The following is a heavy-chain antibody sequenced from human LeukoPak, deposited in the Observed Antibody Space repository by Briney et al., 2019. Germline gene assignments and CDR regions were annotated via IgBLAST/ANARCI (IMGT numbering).Heavy chain of an antibody. J-gene: IGHJ4*02. Sequence: GGSLRLSCAASGFTVSSNYMSWVRQAPGKGLEWVSVIYSGGSTYYADSVKGRFTISRDNSKNTLYLQMNSLRTEDTAVYYCARVYDFWSGYSVDYWGQGTLVTVSS. CDR2: IYSGGST. V-gene: IGHV3-66*02. CDR1: GFTVSSNY. D-gene: IGHD3-3*01. CDR3: ARVYDFWSGYSVDY.